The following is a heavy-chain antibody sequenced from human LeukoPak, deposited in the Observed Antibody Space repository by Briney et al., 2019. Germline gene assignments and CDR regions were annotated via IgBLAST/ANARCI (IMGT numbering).Heavy chain of an antibody. V-gene: IGHV4-59*01. Sequence: SETLSLTCPVSGGSFSNYYWSWIRQPPGKGLEGVGYIYNSGRTNYNPSLKSRVTISVDTSQKKFSLKLSSVTAADTAVYYCAGIVGPRHDAFDIWGQGTLVIVSS. CDR1: GGSFSNYY. D-gene: IGHD1-26*01. CDR2: IYNSGRT. J-gene: IGHJ3*02. CDR3: AGIVGPRHDAFDI.